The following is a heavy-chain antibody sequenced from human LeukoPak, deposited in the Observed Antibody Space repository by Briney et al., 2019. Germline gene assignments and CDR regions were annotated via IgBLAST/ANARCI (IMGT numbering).Heavy chain of an antibody. V-gene: IGHV1-24*01. Sequence: GASVKVSCKVSGYTLTELSMHWVRQAPGKGLEWMGGFDPEDGETIYAQKFQGRVTMTEDTSTDTAYMELSSLRSEDTAVYYCATVTHNGGGGYYQYNWFDPWGQGTLVTVSP. J-gene: IGHJ5*02. CDR1: GYTLTELS. CDR3: ATVTHNGGGGYYQYNWFDP. D-gene: IGHD3-22*01. CDR2: FDPEDGET.